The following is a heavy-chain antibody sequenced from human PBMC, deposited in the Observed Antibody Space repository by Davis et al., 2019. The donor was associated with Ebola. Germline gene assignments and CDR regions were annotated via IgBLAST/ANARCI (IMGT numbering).Heavy chain of an antibody. CDR3: ARHEKTAIQYYYYYMDV. V-gene: IGHV5-51*01. CDR1: GYSFTNYC. Sequence: GASLKISCKGSGYSFTNYCIGWVRQMSGKGLEWMGIIYPGDSDTRYSPSFQGQVTLSADKSISTAYLQWSSLEASDTAMYYCARHEKTAIQYYYYYMDVWGKGTTVTVSS. CDR2: IYPGDSDT. D-gene: IGHD2-21*02. J-gene: IGHJ6*03.